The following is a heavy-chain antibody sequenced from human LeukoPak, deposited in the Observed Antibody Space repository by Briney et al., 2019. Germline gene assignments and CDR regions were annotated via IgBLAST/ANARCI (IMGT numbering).Heavy chain of an antibody. J-gene: IGHJ4*02. Sequence: GGSLRLSCAASGFTFSSFAMHWVRQAPGKGLEWVATISYDRTNKYYADSVKGRFTISRDNSENTLYLQMNSLRAEDTAIYYCTRVGYIDEGIDYWGQGTLVTVSS. CDR3: TRVGYIDEGIDY. CDR2: ISYDRTNK. V-gene: IGHV3-30-3*01. CDR1: GFTFSSFA. D-gene: IGHD5-24*01.